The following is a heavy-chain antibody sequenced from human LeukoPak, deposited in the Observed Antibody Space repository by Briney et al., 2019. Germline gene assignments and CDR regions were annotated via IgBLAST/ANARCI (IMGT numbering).Heavy chain of an antibody. CDR1: GFTVSSNY. CDR2: IYSGGST. Sequence: GGSLRLSCAASGFTVSSNYMNWVRQAPGKGLEWVSVIYSGGSTYYADSVKGRLNISRDHSKNTLYLKMNSLRAEDTAVYYCATDPGYYYDSSGYRNYYYYYGMDVWGQGTTVTVSS. D-gene: IGHD3-22*01. CDR3: ATDPGYYYDSSGYRNYYYYYGMDV. V-gene: IGHV3-66*01. J-gene: IGHJ6*02.